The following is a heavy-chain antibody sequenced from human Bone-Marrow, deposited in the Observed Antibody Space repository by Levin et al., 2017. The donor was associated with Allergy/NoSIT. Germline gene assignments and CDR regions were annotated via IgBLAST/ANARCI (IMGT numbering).Heavy chain of an antibody. CDR3: ARTIYSSSWSGFDY. CDR2: IYSGGST. J-gene: IGHJ4*02. V-gene: IGHV3-66*01. CDR1: GFTVSSNY. Sequence: GGSLRLSCAASGFTVSSNYMSWVRQAPGKGLEWVSVIYSGGSTYYAASVKGRFTISRDTSKNTLSLQMNSLRAEDTAVYYCARTIYSSSWSGFDYWGQGTLVTVSS. D-gene: IGHD6-13*01.